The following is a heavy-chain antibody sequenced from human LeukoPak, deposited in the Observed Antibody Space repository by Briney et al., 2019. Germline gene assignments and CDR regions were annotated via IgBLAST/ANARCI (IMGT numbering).Heavy chain of an antibody. V-gene: IGHV4-39*01. Sequence: SETLSLTCTVSGGSISSSSHSWGWIRQPPGKGLEWTVSIYYTGGTYYNPSLKSRVTISVETSKNQFSLKLSSVTAADTAVYYCAQSLGSSNWIGNWFDPWGQGTLVTVSS. CDR1: GGSISSSSHS. D-gene: IGHD6-13*01. CDR3: AQSLGSSNWIGNWFDP. J-gene: IGHJ5*02. CDR2: IYYTGGT.